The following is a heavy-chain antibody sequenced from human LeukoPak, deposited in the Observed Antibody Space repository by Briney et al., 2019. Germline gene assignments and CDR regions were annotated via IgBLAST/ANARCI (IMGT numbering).Heavy chain of an antibody. J-gene: IGHJ6*03. D-gene: IGHD3-10*01. CDR2: MNHSGST. V-gene: IGHV4-34*01. CDR1: GGSFSGYY. Sequence: SETLSLTCAVYGGSFSGYYWSWIRQPPGKGLEWLGEMNHSGSTNYNPSLKSRVTISVDTSKNQFSLRLSSVTAADTAVYYCARGDTYYYGSGTYFDYYYMDVWGKGTTVTISS. CDR3: ARGDTYYYGSGTYFDYYYMDV.